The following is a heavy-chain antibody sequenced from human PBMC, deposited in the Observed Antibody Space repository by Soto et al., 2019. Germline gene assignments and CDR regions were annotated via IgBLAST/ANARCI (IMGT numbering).Heavy chain of an antibody. J-gene: IGHJ5*02. CDR2: IGSSSSFI. V-gene: IGHV3-21*01. CDR3: ARDPWFGP. Sequence: GSLRLSCAASGFTFGIYNMNWVRQAPGKGLEWVSSIGSSSSFIYYADSVKGRFTISRDNAKNSLFLQMNSLRAEDTAVYYCARDPWFGPWGQGTLVTVSS. CDR1: GFTFGIYN.